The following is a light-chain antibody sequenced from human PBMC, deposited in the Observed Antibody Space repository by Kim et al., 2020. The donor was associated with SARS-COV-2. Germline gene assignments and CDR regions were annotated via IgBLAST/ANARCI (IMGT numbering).Light chain of an antibody. J-gene: IGKJ4*01. Sequence: DIQMTQSPSSLSASVGDRVTITCRASQSISSYLNWYQQKPGKATKLLIYAASSLQSGVPSRFSGSGSGTDFTLTISSLQPEDFATYYCQQSSSTPRTFGGGTKVDIK. CDR3: QQSSSTPRT. V-gene: IGKV1-39*01. CDR2: AAS. CDR1: QSISSY.